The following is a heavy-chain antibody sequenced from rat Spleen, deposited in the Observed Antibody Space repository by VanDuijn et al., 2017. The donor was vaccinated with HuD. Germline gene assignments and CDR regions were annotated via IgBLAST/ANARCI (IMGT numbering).Heavy chain of an antibody. J-gene: IGHJ2*01. CDR2: ITYDGSST. V-gene: IGHV5-7*01. CDR3: ARRHYGYTDYFDY. CDR1: GFTFSDYN. Sequence: EVQLVESDGGLVQPGRSLRLSCAASGFTFSDYNMAWVRQAPRKGLEWVAIITYDGSSTYYRDSVKGRFTISRDIAKSTLSLQMDSLRSEDTATYYCARRHYGYTDYFDYWGQGVMVTVSS. D-gene: IGHD1-9*01.